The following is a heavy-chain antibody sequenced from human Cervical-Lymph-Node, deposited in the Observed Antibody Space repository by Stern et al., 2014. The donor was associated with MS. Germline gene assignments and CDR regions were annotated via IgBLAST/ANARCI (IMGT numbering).Heavy chain of an antibody. Sequence: QVQLQESGPGLVQPSETLSLTCSVSGVSLDGDYWNWIRRPAGKGWQWIGRVYSSGSRNFNPSLKTRVTMSVDTSKTQFSLIRASVTAADTAVYYCVRGLYWFEAWGPGTQVIVSS. CDR2: VYSSGSR. D-gene: IGHD2-8*01. V-gene: IGHV4-4*07. J-gene: IGHJ5*02. CDR3: VRGLYWFEA. CDR1: GVSLDGDY.